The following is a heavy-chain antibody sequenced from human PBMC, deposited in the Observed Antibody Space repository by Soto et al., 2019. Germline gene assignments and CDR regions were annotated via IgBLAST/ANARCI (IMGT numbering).Heavy chain of an antibody. CDR1: GGSISSYY. V-gene: IGHV4-59*01. D-gene: IGHD3-16*01. CDR2: IYYSGST. CDR3: ARSRGGYFDY. J-gene: IGHJ4*02. Sequence: QVQLQESGPGLVKPSETLSLTCTVSGGSISSYYWSWIRQPPGKGLEWIGYIYYSGSTNYNPSLKCRVTITVDTSKNQFSLKLSSVTAADTAVYYCARSRGGYFDYWGQGTLVTVSS.